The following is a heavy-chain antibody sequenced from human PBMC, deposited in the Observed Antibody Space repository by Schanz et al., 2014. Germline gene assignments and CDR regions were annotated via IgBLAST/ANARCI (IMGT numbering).Heavy chain of an antibody. J-gene: IGHJ6*02. CDR2: IIPILDKT. V-gene: IGHV1-69*08. Sequence: QVQLVQSGAEVKKPGSSVKVSCKASGGTFSSSTLTWVRQAPGQGLEWMGRIIPILDKTNYAQKFQDRVTMTADKSTSTVYMEVSGLRSEDTAVYYCAKEDRTRDYAMDVWGQGTTVTVSS. CDR1: GGTFSSST. D-gene: IGHD1-1*01. CDR3: AKEDRTRDYAMDV.